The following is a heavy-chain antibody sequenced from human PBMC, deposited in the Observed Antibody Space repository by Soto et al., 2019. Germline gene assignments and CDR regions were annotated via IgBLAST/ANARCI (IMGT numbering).Heavy chain of an antibody. CDR2: IYPGDSDT. J-gene: IGHJ6*02. CDR3: ARQYYYGSGSYYNPLGYYYGMDV. Sequence: GESLKISCKGSGYSFTSYWIGWVRQMPGKGLEWMGIIYPGDSDTRYSPSFQGQVTISADKSISTAYLQWSSLKASDTAMYYCARQYYYGSGSYYNPLGYYYGMDVWGQGTTVTVS. CDR1: GYSFTSYW. V-gene: IGHV5-51*01. D-gene: IGHD3-10*01.